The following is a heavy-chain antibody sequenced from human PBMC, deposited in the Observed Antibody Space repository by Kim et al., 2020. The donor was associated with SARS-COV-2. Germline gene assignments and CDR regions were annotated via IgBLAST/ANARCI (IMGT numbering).Heavy chain of an antibody. CDR3: ALLNSSGYYYAY. CDR2: INHSGST. CDR1: GGSFSGYY. Sequence: SETLSLTCAVYGGSFSGYYWSWIRQPPGKGLEWIGEINHSGSTNYNPSLKSRVTISVDTSKNQFSLKLSSVTAADTAVYYCALLNSSGYYYAYWGQGTLVTVSS. D-gene: IGHD3-22*01. J-gene: IGHJ4*02. V-gene: IGHV4-34*01.